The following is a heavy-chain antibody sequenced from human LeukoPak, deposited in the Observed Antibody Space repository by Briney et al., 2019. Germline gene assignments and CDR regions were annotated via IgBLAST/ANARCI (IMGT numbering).Heavy chain of an antibody. CDR1: GFTISGFW. J-gene: IGHJ4*01. CDR2: MNSAGTTI. D-gene: IGHD1-1*01. CDR3: IREVQVRASASLGL. Sequence: GGSLRLSCAASGFTISGFWMHWVRQVPGEGLVWVARMNSAGTTINYADSVKGRFTISRDNVRNTLNLQMNNLSLEDTAVYFCIREVQVRASASLGLWGRGTLVTVS. V-gene: IGHV3-74*01.